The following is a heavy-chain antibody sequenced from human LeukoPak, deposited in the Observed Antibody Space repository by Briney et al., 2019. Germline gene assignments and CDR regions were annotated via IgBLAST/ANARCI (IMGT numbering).Heavy chain of an antibody. CDR1: GYTFTGYY. V-gene: IGHV1-46*01. J-gene: IGHJ6*03. Sequence: GASVKVSCKASGYTFTGYYMHWVRQAPGQGLEWMGIINPSGGSTSYAQKFQGRVTMTRDTSTSTVYMELSSLRSEDTAVYYCAKGGDSSGYFIYYMDVWGKGTTVTVSS. CDR3: AKGGDSSGYFIYYMDV. D-gene: IGHD3-22*01. CDR2: INPSGGST.